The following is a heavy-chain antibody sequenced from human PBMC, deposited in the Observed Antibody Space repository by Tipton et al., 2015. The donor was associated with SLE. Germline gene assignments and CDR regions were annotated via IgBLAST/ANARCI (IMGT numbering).Heavy chain of an antibody. D-gene: IGHD1-14*01. J-gene: IGHJ6*02. V-gene: IGHV4-59*13. CDR2: INYSGNT. CDR1: GDSMSDFY. CDR3: ARGRDGMDVFVMDV. Sequence: LRLSCTVSGDSMSDFYWSWIRQRPGEGLEWIGYINYSGNTNYNPSLKSRVTTSVDTSKNQLSLKLHYVTATDTAVYYCARGRDGMDVFVMDVWGPGTTVTVSS.